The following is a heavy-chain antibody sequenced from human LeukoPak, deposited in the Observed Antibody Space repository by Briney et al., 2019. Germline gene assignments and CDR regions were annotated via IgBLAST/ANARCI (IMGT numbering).Heavy chain of an antibody. V-gene: IGHV4-61*01. Sequence: SETLSLTCTVSGGSVSSGSYYWSWIRQPPGKGLEWIGYIYYSGSTNYNPSLKSRVTISVDTSKNQFSLKLSFVTAADTAVYYCARVASMVRGVTFYYYGMDVWGQGTTVTVSS. J-gene: IGHJ6*02. CDR2: IYYSGST. D-gene: IGHD3-10*01. CDR3: ARVASMVRGVTFYYYGMDV. CDR1: GGSVSSGSYY.